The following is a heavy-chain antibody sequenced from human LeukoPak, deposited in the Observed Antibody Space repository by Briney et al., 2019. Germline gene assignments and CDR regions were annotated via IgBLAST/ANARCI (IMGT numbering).Heavy chain of an antibody. CDR3: ARAPDTAMALNWFDP. CDR1: GYTFTVYY. V-gene: IGHV1-2*02. CDR2: INPNSGGT. J-gene: IGHJ5*02. Sequence: ASVKVSCKASGYTFTVYYMHWVRQAPGQGLEWMGWINPNSGGTNYAQKFQGRVTMTRDTSISTAYMELSRLRSDDTAVYYCARAPDTAMALNWFDPWGQGTLVTVSS. D-gene: IGHD5-18*01.